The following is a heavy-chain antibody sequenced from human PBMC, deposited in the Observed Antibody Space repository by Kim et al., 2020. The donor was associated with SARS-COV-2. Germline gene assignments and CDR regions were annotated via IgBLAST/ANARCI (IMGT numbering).Heavy chain of an antibody. Sequence: GGSLRLSCAASGFTFTNASMSWVRQAPGKGLEWVGRIKSKTDGGTTAYAAPVKGRFTISRDDSKNTLYLQMNSLKTEDTAVYYCTTGPRYVSSGYLDNWGQRTLVTDSS. D-gene: IGHD3-22*01. CDR1: GFTFTNAS. J-gene: IGHJ4*02. V-gene: IGHV3-15*01. CDR3: TTGPRYVSSGYLDN. CDR2: IKSKTDGGTT.